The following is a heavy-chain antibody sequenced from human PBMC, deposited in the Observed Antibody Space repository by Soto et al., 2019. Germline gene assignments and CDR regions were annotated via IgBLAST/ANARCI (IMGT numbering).Heavy chain of an antibody. CDR3: AREIAVAGTGGKGAFDY. CDR2: IYYSGST. D-gene: IGHD6-19*01. CDR1: GGSISSGGYY. Sequence: QVQLQESGPGLVKPSQTLSLTCTVSGGSISSGGYYWSWIRQHPGKGLEWIGYIYYSGSTYYNPYIKSRVTISVDTSKNQFSLKLSSVTAADTAVYYCAREIAVAGTGGKGAFDYWGQGTLVTVSS. J-gene: IGHJ4*02. V-gene: IGHV4-31*03.